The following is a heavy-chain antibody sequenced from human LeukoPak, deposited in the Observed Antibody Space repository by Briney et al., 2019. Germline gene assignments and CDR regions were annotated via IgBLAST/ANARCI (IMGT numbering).Heavy chain of an antibody. V-gene: IGHV3-23*01. CDR1: GFTFSSYA. CDR3: AKVEGLWYFDL. J-gene: IGHJ2*01. CDR2: ISDSGVST. D-gene: IGHD1-1*01. Sequence: PGGSLRLSCAASGFTFSSYAMTWVRQAPGKGLEWVSTISDSGVSTYYALSVEGRFTISRDNSENTLYLQMNSLRAEDTALYYCAKVEGLWYFDLWGRGTLVTVSS.